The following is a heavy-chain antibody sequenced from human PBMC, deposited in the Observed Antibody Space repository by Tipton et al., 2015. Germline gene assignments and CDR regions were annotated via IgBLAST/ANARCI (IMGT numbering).Heavy chain of an antibody. Sequence: TLSLTCTVSGDSISSGGYYWSWSRQYPGKGLEWLGYSYYSGSTYYNPSLKSRLTISVDMSKDQFSLKLSSMTAADTAVYYCATKDSPFLYYFDHWGQGTLVTVSS. CDR1: GDSISSGGYY. D-gene: IGHD4-11*01. CDR3: ATKDSPFLYYFDH. CDR2: SYYSGST. V-gene: IGHV4-31*03. J-gene: IGHJ4*02.